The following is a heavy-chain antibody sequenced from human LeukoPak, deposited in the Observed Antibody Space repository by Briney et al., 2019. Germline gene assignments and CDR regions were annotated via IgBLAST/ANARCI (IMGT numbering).Heavy chain of an antibody. CDR1: GGSISSYY. D-gene: IGHD4-17*01. V-gene: IGHV4-59*01. CDR2: IYYSGST. J-gene: IGHJ5*02. CDR3: ARRMSSTVGGFDP. Sequence: SETLSLTYTVSGGSISSYYWSWIRQPPGKGLEWIGYIYYSGSTNYNPSLKSRVTISVDTSKNQFSLRLSSVTAADTAVYYCARRMSSTVGGFDPWGQGTLVTVSS.